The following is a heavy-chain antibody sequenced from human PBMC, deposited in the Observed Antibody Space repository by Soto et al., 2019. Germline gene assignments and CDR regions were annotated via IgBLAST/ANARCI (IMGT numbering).Heavy chain of an antibody. CDR3: ARGHLWLED. CDR1: GGSTSSSLYQ. Sequence: SETLSLTCTVSGGSTSSSLYQWVWIRQPPGKGLEWIGYIYYSGSTYYNPSLKSRVTVSLDSSKNQFSLKLTSVTAADTAIYYCARGHLWLEDWAQGTLVTVSS. D-gene: IGHD3-3*01. CDR2: IYYSGST. J-gene: IGHJ4*02. V-gene: IGHV4-39*07.